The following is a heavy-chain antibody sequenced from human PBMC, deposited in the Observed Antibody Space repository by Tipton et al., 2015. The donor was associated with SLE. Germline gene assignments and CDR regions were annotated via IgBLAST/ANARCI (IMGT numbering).Heavy chain of an antibody. CDR1: GDSINTHY. Sequence: TLSLTCTVSGDSINTHYWSWIRQSPGRGLEWIGYIHYTGVTDYNPSLRSRVTISADTSKNQFSLKLRSVTAADTAVYYCARGQGTYYNYSFDYWGQGALDTVSS. CDR3: ARGQGTYYNYSFDY. D-gene: IGHD3-10*01. V-gene: IGHV4-59*11. CDR2: IHYTGVT. J-gene: IGHJ4*02.